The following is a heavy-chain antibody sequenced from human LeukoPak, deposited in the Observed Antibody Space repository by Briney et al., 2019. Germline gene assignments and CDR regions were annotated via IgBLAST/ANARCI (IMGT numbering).Heavy chain of an antibody. V-gene: IGHV1-46*01. D-gene: IGHD3-3*01. J-gene: IGHJ4*02. CDR1: GYTFTSYY. CDR3: ARMVSGFDF. Sequence: ASVKISCKASGYTFTSYYMHWVRQAPGQGLEWMGIINSSGGSTTYAQKFQGRVTMTRDTSTSTVYMELSSLRSEDTAVYYCARMVSGFDFWGQGTLVTVSS. CDR2: INSSGGST.